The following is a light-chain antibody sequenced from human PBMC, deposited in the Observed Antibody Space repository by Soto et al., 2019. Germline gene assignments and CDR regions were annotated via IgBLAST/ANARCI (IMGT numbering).Light chain of an antibody. Sequence: EIVLTQSPATLSVSPGNRATLSCRASQSVNSDLAWYQQKPGQAPRLLIYGASTRATGTPTRFSGSGSGTEFTLTISTLKSEDFEVYLCQQYNNWSPYTFGQATKVDI. CDR2: GAS. CDR3: QQYNNWSPYT. CDR1: QSVNSD. J-gene: IGKJ2*01. V-gene: IGKV3-15*01.